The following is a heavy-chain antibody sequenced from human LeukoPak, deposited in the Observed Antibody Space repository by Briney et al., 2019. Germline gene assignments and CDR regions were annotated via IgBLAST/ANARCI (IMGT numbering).Heavy chain of an antibody. D-gene: IGHD3-10*02. CDR2: ITRGSIYT. V-gene: IGHV3-21*01. CDR1: GFTFSNYN. Sequence: GGSLRLSCAASGFTFSNYNMNWVRQTPGKGLEWVSSITRGSIYTFYADSVKGRFTISRDNAKNSLYLQMNSLRAEDTAVYYCAELGITMIGGVWGKGTTVTVSS. CDR3: AELGITMIGGV. J-gene: IGHJ6*04.